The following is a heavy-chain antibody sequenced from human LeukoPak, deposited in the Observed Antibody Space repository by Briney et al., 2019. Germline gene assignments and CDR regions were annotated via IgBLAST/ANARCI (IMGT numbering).Heavy chain of an antibody. V-gene: IGHV7-4-1*02. D-gene: IGHD4-17*01. CDR1: AFSSTNYA. Sequence: ASVRVSCKASAFSSTNYAINWVRLAPGQGLQYVGWINTNTGDATYAQAFRGRFVSSLDTSVSTAYLHISSLEFEDTAVYYCAGQDTMTTYGMCFDPWGQGTLVTVSS. CDR3: AGQDTMTTYGMCFDP. J-gene: IGHJ5*02. CDR2: INTNTGDA.